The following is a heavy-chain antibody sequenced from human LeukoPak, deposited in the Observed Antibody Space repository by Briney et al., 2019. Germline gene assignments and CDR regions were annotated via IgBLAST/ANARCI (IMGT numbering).Heavy chain of an antibody. Sequence: GGSLRLSCAVSGFTLDDYGMSWVRQAPGKGLEWVSGINWNGGSTGCVDSVKGRFIISRDNAKNSLHLQMNSLRAEDTALYYCARDISSGWYFDYWGQGTLVTASS. J-gene: IGHJ4*02. CDR2: INWNGGST. CDR1: GFTLDDYG. V-gene: IGHV3-20*04. D-gene: IGHD6-19*01. CDR3: ARDISSGWYFDY.